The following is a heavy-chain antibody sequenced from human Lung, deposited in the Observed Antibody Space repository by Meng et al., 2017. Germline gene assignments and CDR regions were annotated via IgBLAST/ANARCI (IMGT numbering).Heavy chain of an antibody. V-gene: IGHV3-33*01. Sequence: QVRLVESGGGVVQPGRSLRLSCAASGFTFSSYGMDWVRQAPGKGLEWVAVIWYDGSNKYYADSVKGRFTISRDNSKNTLYLQMNSLRAEDTAVYYCARGRYSSSSAVVDYWGQGTLVTVSS. CDR3: ARGRYSSSSAVVDY. CDR2: IWYDGSNK. CDR1: GFTFSSYG. J-gene: IGHJ4*02. D-gene: IGHD6-13*01.